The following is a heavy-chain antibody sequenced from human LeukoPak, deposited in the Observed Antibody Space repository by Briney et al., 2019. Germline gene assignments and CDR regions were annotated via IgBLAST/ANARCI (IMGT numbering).Heavy chain of an antibody. D-gene: IGHD4-17*01. CDR3: ARDPAYGALDY. V-gene: IGHV3-7*01. CDR1: GFTFSSSW. J-gene: IGHJ4*02. CDR2: MNQDGSAK. Sequence: GGSLTLSCAASGFTFSSSWMTWVRQAPGKWLEWVANMNQDGSAKGYVDSVKGRFTISRDNAKNSLYLQMNSLRAENTAVYYCARDPAYGALDYWGQGTLVTVSS.